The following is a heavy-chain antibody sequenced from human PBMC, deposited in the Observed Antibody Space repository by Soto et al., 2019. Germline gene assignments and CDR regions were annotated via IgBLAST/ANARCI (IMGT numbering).Heavy chain of an antibody. Sequence: EVQLVESGGGLVQRGGSLRLSCAASGFTFGIYSMNWVRQAPGKGLEWISYINGSSSTMYYEDSVKGRFIISRDNADNSVYLQMNSLRDADTAVYYCARGDRFRCSGDRCFSDGLFLSWGQGALGTVSS. J-gene: IGHJ5*02. CDR2: INGSSSTM. D-gene: IGHD2-15*01. CDR1: GFTFGIYS. V-gene: IGHV3-48*02. CDR3: ARGDRFRCSGDRCFSDGLFLS.